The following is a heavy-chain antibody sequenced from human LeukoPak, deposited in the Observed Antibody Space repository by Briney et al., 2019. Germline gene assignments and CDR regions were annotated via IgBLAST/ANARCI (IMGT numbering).Heavy chain of an antibody. CDR3: ARDRYYYDSSGYIRMDV. CDR1: GGSITSYY. J-gene: IGHJ6*03. Sequence: SETLSLTCTVSGGSITSYYWSWIRQPAGKGLEWIGRIHTTGSTNYNPSLKSRVTMSVDTSKNQSSLKLSSVTAADTAVYYCARDRYYYDSSGYIRMDVWGKGTTVTISS. V-gene: IGHV4-4*07. CDR2: IHTTGST. D-gene: IGHD3-22*01.